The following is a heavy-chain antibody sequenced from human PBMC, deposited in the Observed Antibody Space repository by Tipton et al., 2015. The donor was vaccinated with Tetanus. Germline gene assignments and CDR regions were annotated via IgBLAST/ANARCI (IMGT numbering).Heavy chain of an antibody. V-gene: IGHV4-61*01. CDR2: VYYTGST. J-gene: IGHJ4*02. CDR3: ARSKLLWFGESLSGFDS. Sequence: TLSLTCTVSGGAVRSDNSYWSWIRQPPGKGLEWIGYVYYTGSTDYNPSLKSRVTISVDTSKSQFSLRLTSVTAADTAVYYCARSKLLWFGESLSGFDSWGQGTLVTVSA. D-gene: IGHD3-10*01. CDR1: GGAVRSDNSY.